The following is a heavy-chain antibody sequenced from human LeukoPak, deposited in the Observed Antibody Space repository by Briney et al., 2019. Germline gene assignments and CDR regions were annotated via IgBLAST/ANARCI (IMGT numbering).Heavy chain of an antibody. V-gene: IGHV4-38-2*02. CDR3: ARDAAAPYLNNRYFDL. D-gene: IGHD1-14*01. CDR2: IYHSGST. Sequence: SETLSLTCAVSGGSISSGAYWGWVRQPPGKGLEWIGTIYHSGSTYYNPSLNSRVTISIDTSKNQFSLKLSSVTAADTAVYYCARDAAAPYLNNRYFDLWGRGTLVTVSS. CDR1: GGSISSGAY. J-gene: IGHJ2*01.